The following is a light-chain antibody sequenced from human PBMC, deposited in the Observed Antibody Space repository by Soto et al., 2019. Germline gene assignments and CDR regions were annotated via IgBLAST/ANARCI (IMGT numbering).Light chain of an antibody. Sequence: QSVLTQPPSASGSPGQSVTISCTGTSGDVGAYNSVSWYQQHPGKAPKLMIYGVSTRPSGVPDRFSGSKSGNTASLTVSGPQPEDEADYYCSSYAGRNNPLVFGGGTQLTVL. V-gene: IGLV2-8*01. CDR2: GVS. CDR1: SGDVGAYNS. CDR3: SSYAGRNNPLV. J-gene: IGLJ2*01.